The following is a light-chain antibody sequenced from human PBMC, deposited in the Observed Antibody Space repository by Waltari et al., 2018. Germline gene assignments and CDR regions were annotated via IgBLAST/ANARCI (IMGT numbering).Light chain of an antibody. Sequence: DVVMTQSPLSLSVTLGQTASISCRSSQSLVHSDGNTDLNWFYQRPGQSPRRLIYKISNRDYGVPDRFSGSGSGTDLTLKITRVEAEDVGVYYCMQAAHWPKTFGQGTKVEIK. J-gene: IGKJ1*01. V-gene: IGKV2-30*02. CDR1: QSLVHSDGNTD. CDR2: KIS. CDR3: MQAAHWPKT.